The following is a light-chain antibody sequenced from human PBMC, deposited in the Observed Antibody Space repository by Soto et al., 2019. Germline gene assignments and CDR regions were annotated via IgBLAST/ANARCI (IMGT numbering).Light chain of an antibody. CDR3: QQLNNYPRT. CDR2: AAS. Sequence: IQLTQSPSSLSASVGDRVTITCQASQDITTYLAWYQQKPGKAPELLIYAASTLQSGVPSRFSGSGSGTDFTRTINSLQPDDFAASYCQQLNNYPRTFGQGTKVDIK. CDR1: QDITTY. V-gene: IGKV1-9*01. J-gene: IGKJ1*01.